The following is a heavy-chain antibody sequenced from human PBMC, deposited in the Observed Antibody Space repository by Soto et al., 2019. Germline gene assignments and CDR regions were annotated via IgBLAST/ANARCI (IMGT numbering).Heavy chain of an antibody. CDR2: ISYDGSNK. CDR3: AKSLQYSSSWYRAAYYYYYGMDV. J-gene: IGHJ6*02. D-gene: IGHD6-13*01. Sequence: GGSLRLSCAASGFTFSGYGMHWVRQAPGKGLEWVAVISYDGSNKYYADSVKGRFTISRDNSKNTLYLQMNSLRAEDTAVYYCAKSLQYSSSWYRAAYYYYYGMDVWGQGTTVTVSS. V-gene: IGHV3-30*18. CDR1: GFTFSGYG.